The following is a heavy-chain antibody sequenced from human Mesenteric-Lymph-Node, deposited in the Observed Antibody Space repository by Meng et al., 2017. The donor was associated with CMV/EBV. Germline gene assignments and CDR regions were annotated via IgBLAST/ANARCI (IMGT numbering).Heavy chain of an antibody. Sequence: ASVKVPCKASGYTFTSYGISWVRQAPGQGLEWMGWISAYNGNTNYAQKLQGRVTMTTDTSTSTAYMELRSLGSDDTAVYYCARKGSKYQLLPFDYWGQGTLVTVSS. CDR3: ARKGSKYQLLPFDY. J-gene: IGHJ4*02. CDR2: ISAYNGNT. D-gene: IGHD2-2*01. V-gene: IGHV1-18*01. CDR1: GYTFTSYG.